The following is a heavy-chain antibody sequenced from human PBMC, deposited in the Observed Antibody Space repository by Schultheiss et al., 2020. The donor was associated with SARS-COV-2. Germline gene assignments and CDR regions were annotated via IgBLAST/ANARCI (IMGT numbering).Heavy chain of an antibody. J-gene: IGHJ6*02. CDR1: GFTFSSYG. CDR3: ARDSQRHYHYYGMDV. Sequence: LSLTCAASGFTFSSYGMHWVRQAPGKGLEWVAVIWYDGSNKYYADSVKGRFTISRDNSKNTLYLQMNSLRVEDTAVYYCARDSQRHYHYYGMDVWGQGTTVTVSS. CDR2: IWYDGSNK. V-gene: IGHV3-33*08.